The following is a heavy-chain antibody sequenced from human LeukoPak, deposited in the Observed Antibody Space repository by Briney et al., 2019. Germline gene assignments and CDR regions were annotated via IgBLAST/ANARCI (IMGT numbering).Heavy chain of an antibody. V-gene: IGHV3-23*01. D-gene: IGHD3-10*01. CDR1: GLTFRNYA. J-gene: IGHJ5*02. Sequence: PGGSLRLSCTVSGLTFRNYAMTWVRQAPGKGLEWLSTVSGKGDERFYADSVKGRFTLSGDNSKNTLNLQMNSLRVEDTALYYCAKGGHYSFFDAWGQGILVTVSS. CDR3: AKGGHYSFFDA. CDR2: VSGKGDER.